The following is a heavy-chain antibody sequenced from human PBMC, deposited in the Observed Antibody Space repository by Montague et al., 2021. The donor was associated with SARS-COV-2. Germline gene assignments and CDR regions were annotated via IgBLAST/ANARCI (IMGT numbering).Heavy chain of an antibody. V-gene: IGHV4-39*01. CDR2: IYYSGST. J-gene: IGHJ6*02. Sequence: SETLSLTCSVSGGSITSSSYYWGWIRQSPDKGLEWIGNIYYSGSTYYNPSLKSRVTISVDTSGYQFSLKLSSVTAADTAVYYCVSLWKYGSGSHYAPWDYYNYGVDVWGQGTTVTVSS. CDR3: VSLWKYGSGSHYAPWDYYNYGVDV. CDR1: GGSITSSSYY. D-gene: IGHD3-10*01.